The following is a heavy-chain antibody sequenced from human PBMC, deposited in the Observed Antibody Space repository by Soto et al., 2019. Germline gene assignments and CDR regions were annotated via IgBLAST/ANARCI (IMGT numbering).Heavy chain of an antibody. J-gene: IGHJ3*02. CDR3: ARYIAAAGNDFDI. CDR2: IYYSGST. D-gene: IGHD6-13*01. CDR1: GGSISSGGYY. Sequence: SDTLSLTCTVSGGSISSGGYYWSWIRQHPGKGLEWIGYIYYSGSTYYNPSLKSRVTISVDTSKNQFSLRLSSVTAADTAVYYCARYIAAAGNDFDIWGQGTMVTVSS. V-gene: IGHV4-31*03.